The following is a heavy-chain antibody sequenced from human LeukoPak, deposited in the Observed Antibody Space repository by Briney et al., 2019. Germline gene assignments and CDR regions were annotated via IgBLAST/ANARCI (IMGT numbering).Heavy chain of an antibody. V-gene: IGHV3-23*01. Sequence: GGSLRLSCAASGFTFTSYAMSWVRQAPGKGLEWVSTFSGASTTSYADSVTGRFTISRDNSKNTLHLQMNGLRAEDTAVYYCAARDITMIREGDYWGQGTLVTVSS. CDR2: FSGASTT. CDR1: GFTFTSYA. D-gene: IGHD3-10*01. CDR3: AARDITMIREGDY. J-gene: IGHJ4*02.